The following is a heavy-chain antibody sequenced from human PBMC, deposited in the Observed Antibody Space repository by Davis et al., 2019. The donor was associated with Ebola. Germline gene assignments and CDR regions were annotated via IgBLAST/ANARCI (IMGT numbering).Heavy chain of an antibody. CDR1: GGTFSSYA. V-gene: IGHV1-46*01. CDR3: ARGGEGLLGY. Sequence: ASVKVSCKASGGTFSSYAISWVRQAPGQGLEWMGIINPSGGSTSYAQKFQGRVTMTRDTSTSTVYMELSSLRSEDTAVYYCARGGEGLLGYWGQGTLVTVSS. CDR2: INPSGGST. J-gene: IGHJ4*02. D-gene: IGHD1-26*01.